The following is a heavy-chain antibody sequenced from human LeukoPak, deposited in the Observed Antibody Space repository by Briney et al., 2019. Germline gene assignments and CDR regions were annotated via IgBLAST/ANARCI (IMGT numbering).Heavy chain of an antibody. J-gene: IGHJ5*02. CDR3: ARRVTTASPPENWFDP. V-gene: IGHV4-59*01. CDR2: IYYSGST. Sequence: SETLSLTCTVPGGSISSYYWSWIRQPPGKGLEWIGYIYYSGSTNYNPSLKRRVTISVDTSKNQFSLKLSSVTAADTAVYYCARRVTTASPPENWFDPWGQGTLVTVSS. D-gene: IGHD4-11*01. CDR1: GGSISSYY.